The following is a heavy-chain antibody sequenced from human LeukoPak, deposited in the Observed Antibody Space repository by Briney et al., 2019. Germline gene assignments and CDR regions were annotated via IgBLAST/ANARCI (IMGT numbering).Heavy chain of an antibody. J-gene: IGHJ4*02. V-gene: IGHV3-7*01. Sequence: PRGSLRLSCAASGFTFSSYWMSWVRQAPGKGLEWVANIKQDGSEKYYVDSVKGRFTISRDNAKNSLYLQMNSLRAEDTAVYYCARVDTDYGSGSFDYWGQGTLVTVSS. D-gene: IGHD3-10*01. CDR3: ARVDTDYGSGSFDY. CDR1: GFTFSSYW. CDR2: IKQDGSEK.